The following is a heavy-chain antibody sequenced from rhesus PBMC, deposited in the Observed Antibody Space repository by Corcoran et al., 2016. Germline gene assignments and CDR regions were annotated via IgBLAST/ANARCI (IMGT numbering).Heavy chain of an antibody. V-gene: IGHV1S2*01. J-gene: IGHJ6*01. CDR2: NRPASGNT. CDR3: AREGISSATGGLDS. D-gene: IGHD6-43*01. CDR1: GYIFTDYY. Sequence: QVQLVQSGAEAKKPGSSVTGSCKASGYIFTDYYLHWVRQAPRQGLKWVGGNRPASGNTKYAQKFQGRGTITSDTSTNTAYMELSSLRYEDTAMYYCAREGISSATGGLDSWGQGVVVTVSS.